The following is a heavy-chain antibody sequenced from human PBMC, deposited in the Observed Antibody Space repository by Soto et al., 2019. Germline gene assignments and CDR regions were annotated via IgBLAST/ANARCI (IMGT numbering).Heavy chain of an antibody. J-gene: IGHJ5*02. CDR2: IFHDGNT. CDR3: ERHEGWTGPDQ. V-gene: IGHV4-4*02. Sequence: SETLSLTCAVSGASIGSGGWWSWVRQPPGKGLEWIAEIFHDGNTNYSPSLKSRVTISVDKSQNQFSLNVYSVTAADTAVYYCERHEGWTGPDQWGQGTLVTVSS. CDR1: GASIGSGGW. D-gene: IGHD3-9*01.